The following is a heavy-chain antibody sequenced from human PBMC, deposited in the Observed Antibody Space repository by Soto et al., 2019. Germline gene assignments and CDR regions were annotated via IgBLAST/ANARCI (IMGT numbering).Heavy chain of an antibody. J-gene: IGHJ6*02. Sequence: PGGSLRLSCAASDFTVRTNYMSWVRQAPGKGLEWVSVIYSNGSTHYADSVKGRFTISRDNSKNTLYLQMNSLRAEDTAIYYCARDYPFSGMDVWGQGTTVTVSS. CDR2: IYSNGST. CDR1: DFTVRTNY. V-gene: IGHV3-53*01. CDR3: ARDYPFSGMDV.